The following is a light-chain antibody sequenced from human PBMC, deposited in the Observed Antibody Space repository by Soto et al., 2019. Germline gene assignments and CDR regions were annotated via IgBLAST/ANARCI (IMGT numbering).Light chain of an antibody. Sequence: DIQMTQSPSSLSTSVGDRVTITCRASQSITNYLNWYQQKPGKPPKLIIYAASTLQTGVPSRFSGTGSGTDFTLTISSLQPEDFATYYCQQSYDTPRSFGQGTKLEIK. CDR2: AAS. J-gene: IGKJ2*01. V-gene: IGKV1-39*01. CDR1: QSITNY. CDR3: QQSYDTPRS.